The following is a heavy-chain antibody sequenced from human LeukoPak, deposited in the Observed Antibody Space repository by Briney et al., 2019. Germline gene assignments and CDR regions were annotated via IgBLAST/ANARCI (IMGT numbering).Heavy chain of an antibody. Sequence: SETLSLTCTVSGGSISSGNFYWSWIRQPAGKGLEWIGRIYTSGSTNYNPSLKSRVTISVDTSKSQFSLKLSSVTAADTAVHYCARAVQWLPFDYWGQGTLVTVSS. CDR3: ARAVQWLPFDY. V-gene: IGHV4-61*02. CDR1: GGSISSGNFY. CDR2: IYTSGST. J-gene: IGHJ4*02. D-gene: IGHD5-12*01.